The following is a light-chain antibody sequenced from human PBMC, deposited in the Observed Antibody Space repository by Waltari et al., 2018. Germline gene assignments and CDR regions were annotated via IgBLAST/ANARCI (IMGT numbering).Light chain of an antibody. J-gene: IGKJ2*01. CDR2: DTS. CDR3: QQRRNWPPT. CDR1: QDVGGF. V-gene: IGKV3-11*01. Sequence: DIVLTQSPATLSLSPGERATLSCRASQDVGGFIAWYQQRPGQAPRLLIYDTSNRGSGIPTRFGGSGSGTDFTLTISSLEPEDFAHYYCQQRRNWPPTFGQGTSVE.